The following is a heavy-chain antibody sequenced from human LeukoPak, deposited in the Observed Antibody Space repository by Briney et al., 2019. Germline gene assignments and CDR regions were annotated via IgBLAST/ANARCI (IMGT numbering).Heavy chain of an antibody. J-gene: IGHJ4*02. D-gene: IGHD3-10*01. V-gene: IGHV3-43*02. Sequence: GGSLRLSCAASGFNFDEYPMHWVRQAPGKGLEWVAAINGNGGSTDYADSVKGRCTISRDNSKNSLFLQMNSLRTEDTALYYCAKFYGSGTYYNNYFDYWGQGTLVTVSS. CDR1: GFNFDEYP. CDR2: INGNGGST. CDR3: AKFYGSGTYYNNYFDY.